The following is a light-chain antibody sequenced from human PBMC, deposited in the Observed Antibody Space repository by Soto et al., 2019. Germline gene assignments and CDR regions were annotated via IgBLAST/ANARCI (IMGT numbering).Light chain of an antibody. Sequence: DIQMTQSPSSLSASVGDEVTITCRASQTIMTYLNWYQQKPGKAPKLLIFAASSLQSGVPSRFSGSRSGPDFTLTISSLQPEDFATYYCQQSYSSPPTFGQGTKVEIK. J-gene: IGKJ1*01. CDR3: QQSYSSPPT. CDR1: QTIMTY. CDR2: AAS. V-gene: IGKV1-39*01.